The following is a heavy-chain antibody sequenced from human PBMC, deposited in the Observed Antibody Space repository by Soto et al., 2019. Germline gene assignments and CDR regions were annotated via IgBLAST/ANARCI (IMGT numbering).Heavy chain of an antibody. D-gene: IGHD2-8*01. V-gene: IGHV2-5*02. J-gene: IGHJ5*02. CDR2: IYWDDVK. CDR3: AHTGADIVLMVYAIGWFDP. CDR1: GFSLSTSGVG. Sequence: QITLKESGPTLVKPTQTLTLTCTFSGFSLSTSGVGVGWIRQPPGKALEWLALIYWDDVKRYSPSLKSRLTITKDTSKNQVVLTMTNMDPVDTATYYCAHTGADIVLMVYAIGWFDPWGQGTLVTVSS.